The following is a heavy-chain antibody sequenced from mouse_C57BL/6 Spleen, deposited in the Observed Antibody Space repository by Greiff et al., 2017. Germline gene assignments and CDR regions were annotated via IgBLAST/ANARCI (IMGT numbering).Heavy chain of an antibody. D-gene: IGHD4-1*01. J-gene: IGHJ1*03. CDR2: IRNKANGYTT. Sequence: EVKLLESGGGLVQPGGSLSLSCAASGFTFTDYYMSWVRQPPGKALEWLGFIRNKANGYTTEYSASVKGRFTISRDNSQSILYLQMNALRAEDSATYYCARSNWDFWYVDVWGTGTTVTVSS. CDR3: ARSNWDFWYVDV. CDR1: GFTFTDYY. V-gene: IGHV7-3*01.